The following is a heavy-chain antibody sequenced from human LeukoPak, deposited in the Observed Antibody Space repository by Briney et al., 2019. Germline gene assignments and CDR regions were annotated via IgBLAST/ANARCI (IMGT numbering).Heavy chain of an antibody. V-gene: IGHV3-74*03. J-gene: IGHJ4*02. CDR1: GFTFSYYW. CDR3: ARSNHADDF. D-gene: IGHD1-14*01. CDR2: INTSVSST. Sequence: PGGSLRLSCAASGFTFSYYWMHWVRHVPGKGLGWVSRINTSVSSTTYEDYVKGRFTISRENAKNTMYLQMDSRRAEDTGVYYCARSNHADDFWGQGPLVTVSS.